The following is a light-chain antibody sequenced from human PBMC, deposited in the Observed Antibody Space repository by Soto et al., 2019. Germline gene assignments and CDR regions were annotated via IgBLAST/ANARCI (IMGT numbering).Light chain of an antibody. V-gene: IGKV1-17*01. Sequence: DLQMTQSPSSLSASVGDRVTIACRASQGIRNDLGWFQQKPGKAPKRLIYGAFSLQSGVPSRFSGSGSATEFTLTINSLQPEDFATYYCLQYNSYPWTFGQGTKVEIK. CDR3: LQYNSYPWT. CDR1: QGIRND. CDR2: GAF. J-gene: IGKJ1*01.